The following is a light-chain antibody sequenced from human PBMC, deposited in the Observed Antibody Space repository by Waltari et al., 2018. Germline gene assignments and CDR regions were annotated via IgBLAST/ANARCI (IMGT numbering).Light chain of an antibody. Sequence: ETTVTQSPAFISAIPGDKVTISCKVSQDIDDDINWYQQKPGEAVVFIVQEATTLVPGVSPRFSGSWYGRDFTLTINDVKSEDAAYYFCLQHDNFPWTFGQGTKVEIK. J-gene: IGKJ1*01. CDR1: QDIDDD. CDR3: LQHDNFPWT. V-gene: IGKV5-2*01. CDR2: EAT.